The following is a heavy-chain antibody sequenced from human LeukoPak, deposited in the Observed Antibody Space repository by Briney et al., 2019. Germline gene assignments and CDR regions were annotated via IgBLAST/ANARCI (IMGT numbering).Heavy chain of an antibody. Sequence: PSETLSLTCTVSGGSISSGGYYWSWIRQHPGKGLEWIGYIYYSGSTYYNPSLKSRVTISVDTSKNQFSLKLSSVTAADTAVYYCARGNPVFGVVSAEYFQHWGQGTLVTVSS. D-gene: IGHD3-3*01. CDR2: IYYSGST. CDR3: ARGNPVFGVVSAEYFQH. CDR1: GGSISSGGYY. J-gene: IGHJ1*01. V-gene: IGHV4-31*03.